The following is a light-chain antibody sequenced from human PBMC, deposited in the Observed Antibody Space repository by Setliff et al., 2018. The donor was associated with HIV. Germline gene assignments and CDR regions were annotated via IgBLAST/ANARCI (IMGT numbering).Light chain of an antibody. CDR3: SSYTSSSADVV. Sequence: QRVTISCSGSSSNIGSNTVNWYQQLPGTAPKVLIYSDNQRPSGVPDRFSGSKSGTSASLAISGLQAEDEADYYCSSYTSSSADVVFGGGTKVTVL. V-gene: IGLV1-44*01. CDR2: SDN. J-gene: IGLJ2*01. CDR1: SSNIGSNT.